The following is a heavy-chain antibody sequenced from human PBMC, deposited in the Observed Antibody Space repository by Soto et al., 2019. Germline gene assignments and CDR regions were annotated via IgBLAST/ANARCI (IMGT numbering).Heavy chain of an antibody. V-gene: IGHV3-30-3*01. J-gene: IGHJ4*02. CDR3: ARGYDYVWGSFVY. D-gene: IGHD3-16*01. CDR1: GFTFSSYA. CDR2: ISYDGSNK. Sequence: GGSLRLSCAASGFTFSSYAMHWVRQAPGKGLEWVAVISYDGSNKYYADSVKGRFTISRDNSKNTLYLQMNGLRAEDTAVYYCARGYDYVWGSFVYWGQGTLVTVSS.